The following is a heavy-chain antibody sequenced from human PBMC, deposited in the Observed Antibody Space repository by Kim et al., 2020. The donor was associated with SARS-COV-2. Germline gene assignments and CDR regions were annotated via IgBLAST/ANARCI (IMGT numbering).Heavy chain of an antibody. V-gene: IGHV3-74*03. D-gene: IGHD4-4*01. CDR1: GFAFSNYW. CDR2: INADESRT. J-gene: IGHJ5*01. Sequence: GGSLRLSCAASGFAFSNYWMHWVRQGPGQGREWVSFINADESRTTYADSVKGRFTISRDNVKSTVYLEMNSLRPEDTAVYYCARQKGSSNSFNSWGQGTLVTVSS. CDR3: ARQKGSSNSFNS.